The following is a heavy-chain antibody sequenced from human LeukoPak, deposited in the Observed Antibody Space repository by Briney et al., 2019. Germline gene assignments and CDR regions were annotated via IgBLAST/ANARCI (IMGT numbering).Heavy chain of an antibody. CDR1: GGSFSGYY. J-gene: IGHJ6*03. V-gene: IGHV4-34*01. Sequence: PSETLSLTCAVYGGSFSGYYWNWIRQPPGKGLEWIGEINHSGRTKYNPSLKSRVTISVDTSKNQFSLKLSSVTAADTAVYYCARDARTYYYYYMDVWGKGTTVTVSS. CDR3: ARDARTYYYYYMDV. CDR2: INHSGRT. D-gene: IGHD2-2*01.